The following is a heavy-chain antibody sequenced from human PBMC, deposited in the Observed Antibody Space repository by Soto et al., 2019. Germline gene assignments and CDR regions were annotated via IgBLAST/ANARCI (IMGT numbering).Heavy chain of an antibody. Sequence: GSRCSFASEWTCWIRQMPVKRLEWRGRIDPSDSYTNDSPSFQGHVTISADTSISTAYLQWSSLKASDTAMYYCASPYSVPIIGAHPDNCTDVCGQGT. J-gene: IGHJ6*01. CDR2: IDPSDSYT. V-gene: IGHV5-10-1*01. D-gene: IGHD1-1*01. CDR1: RCSFASEW. CDR3: ASPYSVPIIGAHPDNCTDV.